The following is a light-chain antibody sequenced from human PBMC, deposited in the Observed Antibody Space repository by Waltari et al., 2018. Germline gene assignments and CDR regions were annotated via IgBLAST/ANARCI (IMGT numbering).Light chain of an antibody. CDR1: TSVLYSSDNKEY. CDR3: HQYYTTPWT. J-gene: IGKJ1*01. Sequence: DIEMTQSPEFMAVSLGETATIYCSPSTSVLYSSDNKEYIAWYQHKAGHPPKLLVYWASTRQSGVPDRFSGSGSGTHFSLTITGLQADDAAVYTCHQYYTTPWTFGQGTKVEVK. CDR2: WAS. V-gene: IGKV4-1*01.